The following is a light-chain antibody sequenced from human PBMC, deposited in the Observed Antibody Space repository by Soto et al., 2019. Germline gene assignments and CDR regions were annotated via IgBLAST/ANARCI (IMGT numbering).Light chain of an antibody. V-gene: IGKV4-1*01. J-gene: IGKJ1*01. CDR2: WAS. CDR1: QSVLYSSNNKNY. Sequence: DIVMTQSPDSLAVSLVESATINFKSSQSVLYSSNNKNYLAWYQQKPGQPPKLLIYWASTRESGVPDRFSGSGSGTDFTLTISRLQSEDFAIYYCQQYYNWRPRFGQGTKVDI. CDR3: QQYYNWRPR.